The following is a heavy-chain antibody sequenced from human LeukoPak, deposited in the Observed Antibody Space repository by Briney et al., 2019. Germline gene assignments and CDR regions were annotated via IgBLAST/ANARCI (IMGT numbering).Heavy chain of an antibody. D-gene: IGHD3-16*02. CDR3: ARVSFDVRLGELSFDY. CDR1: GGSVSSGSYY. CDR2: IYYGGNI. J-gene: IGHJ4*02. Sequence: SETLSLTCTASGGSVSSGSYYWSWIRQPPGKGLEWIAYIYYGGNINYKPSLRSRITISVDTSKNQFSLKLSSVIAADTAVYYCARVSFDVRLGELSFDYWGQGTLVTVSS. V-gene: IGHV4-61*01.